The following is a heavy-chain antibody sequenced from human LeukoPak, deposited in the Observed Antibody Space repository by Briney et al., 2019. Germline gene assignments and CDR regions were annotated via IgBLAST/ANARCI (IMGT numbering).Heavy chain of an antibody. CDR3: ARGLDSGSYFDY. D-gene: IGHD1-26*01. V-gene: IGHV4-39*07. CDR1: GGSISSSRYY. Sequence: PSETLSLTCTVSGGSISSSRYYWGWIRQPPGKGLEWIGSIYYSGSTYYNPSLKSRVTISVDTSKNQFSLKLSSVTAADTAVYYCARGLDSGSYFDYWGQGTLVTVSS. J-gene: IGHJ4*02. CDR2: IYYSGST.